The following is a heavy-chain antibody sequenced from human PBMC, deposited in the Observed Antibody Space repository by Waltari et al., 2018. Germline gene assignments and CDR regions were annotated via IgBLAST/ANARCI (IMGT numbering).Heavy chain of an antibody. V-gene: IGHV4-39*07. D-gene: IGHD7-27*01. CDR2: IYYSGSN. CDR1: GGSISSSSYY. CDR3: ARDPVNWGGFGY. Sequence: QLQLQESGPGLVKPSETLSLTCTVSGGSISSSSYYWGWIRQPPGKGLEWIGSIYYSGSNYYNPSLKSRVTISVDTSKNQFALKLSSVTAADTAVYYCARDPVNWGGFGYWGQGTLVTVSS. J-gene: IGHJ4*02.